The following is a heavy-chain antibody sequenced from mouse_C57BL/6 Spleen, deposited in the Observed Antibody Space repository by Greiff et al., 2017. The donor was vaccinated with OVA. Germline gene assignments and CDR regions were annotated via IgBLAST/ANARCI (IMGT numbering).Heavy chain of an antibody. CDR1: GYAFSSSW. J-gene: IGHJ3*01. D-gene: IGHD3-2*02. Sequence: QVQLKESGPELVKPGASVKISCKASGYAFSSSWMNWVKQRPGKGLEWIGRIYPGDGDTNYNGKFKGKATLTADKSSSTAYMQLSSLTSEDSAVDLCAREGTAQATDWVAYWGQGTLVTVSA. V-gene: IGHV1-82*01. CDR3: AREGTAQATDWVAY. CDR2: IYPGDGDT.